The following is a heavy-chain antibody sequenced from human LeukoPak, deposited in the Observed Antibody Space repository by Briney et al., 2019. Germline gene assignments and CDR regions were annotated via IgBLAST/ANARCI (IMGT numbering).Heavy chain of an antibody. V-gene: IGHV1-69*13. CDR1: GGTFSNSA. Sequence: PEASVKVSFKASGGTFSNSAISWVRQAPGQGLEWMGGIIPIFGTANYAQRFQGRVTITADESTTTAYMEVSSLRSEDTAVYYCARGLLWFGELPPGAFDIWGQGTMVTVSS. D-gene: IGHD3-10*01. J-gene: IGHJ3*02. CDR2: IIPIFGTA. CDR3: ARGLLWFGELPPGAFDI.